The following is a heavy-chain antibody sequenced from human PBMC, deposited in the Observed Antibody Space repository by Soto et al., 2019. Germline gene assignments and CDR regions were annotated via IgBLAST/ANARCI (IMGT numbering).Heavy chain of an antibody. D-gene: IGHD3-9*01. J-gene: IGHJ4*02. Sequence: GESLKISCKGSGYSFTSYWIGWVRQMPGKGLEWMGIIYPGDSDNRYSPSFQGQVTISADKSISTAYLQWSSLKASDTAMYYCARTAADYDIVTSYDYWGQGTLVTVSS. CDR3: ARTAADYDIVTSYDY. V-gene: IGHV5-51*01. CDR2: IYPGDSDN. CDR1: GYSFTSYW.